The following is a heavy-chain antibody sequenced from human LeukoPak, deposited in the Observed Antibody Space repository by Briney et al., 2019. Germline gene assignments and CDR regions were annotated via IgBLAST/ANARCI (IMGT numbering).Heavy chain of an antibody. CDR2: IRGTGTTT. J-gene: IGHJ4*02. Sequence: GRSLRLSCAASGFTFSDHAMSWVRQAPGKGLEWVSAIRGTGTTTFYAASVKGRFTISRDNSKNTADLQMNSLIAEDTAVYYCAKVSWLGTLPSYHFDSWGQGTQVTVSS. CDR3: AKVSWLGTLPSYHFDS. D-gene: IGHD6-19*01. CDR1: GFTFSDHA. V-gene: IGHV3-23*01.